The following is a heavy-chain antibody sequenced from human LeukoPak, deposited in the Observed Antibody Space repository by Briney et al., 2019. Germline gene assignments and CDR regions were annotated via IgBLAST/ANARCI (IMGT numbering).Heavy chain of an antibody. J-gene: IGHJ6*01. CDR3: ARHDDISVFRNGLDV. V-gene: IGHV4-59*08. D-gene: IGHD1-1*01. CDR2: IYYSRAT. Sequence: SETLSLTCSVSGDFISGYYWSWIRQPPGKGLEWIAYIYYSRATKYNPSLKRRVTISVDTSKNQISLKVTSVTAADAAVYYCARHDDISVFRNGLDVWAQGTTVTVSS. CDR1: GDFISGYY.